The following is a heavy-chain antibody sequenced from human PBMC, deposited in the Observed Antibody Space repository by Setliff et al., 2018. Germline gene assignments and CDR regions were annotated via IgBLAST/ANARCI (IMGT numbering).Heavy chain of an antibody. Sequence: SETLSLTCTVSGGSISGASIRSYYWSWIRQPPGKGLEFIGYVYYSGTTNYDPSLKSRVTISVDTSKNQFSLKLSSVTAADTAVYYCARGGTYRYFDYWGQGALVTVSS. CDR1: GGSISGASIRSYY. CDR3: ARGGTYRYFDY. J-gene: IGHJ4*02. V-gene: IGHV4-61*01. CDR2: VYYSGTT.